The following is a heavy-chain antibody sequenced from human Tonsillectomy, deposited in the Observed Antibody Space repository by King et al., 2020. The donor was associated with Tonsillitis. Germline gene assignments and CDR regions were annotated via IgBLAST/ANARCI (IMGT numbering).Heavy chain of an antibody. D-gene: IGHD1-26*01. CDR3: AKGPWDLPLGEACDI. Sequence: EVQLVESGGGLVQPGGSLRVSCEASGFTFSSYAMSWVRQAPGKGLDWVSAISGSGGSTYYADSVKGRFTISRDNSKNTLYLQMNILRAEDTAVYYCAKGPWDLPLGEACDIWGQGTMVTVSA. J-gene: IGHJ3*02. V-gene: IGHV3-23*04. CDR1: GFTFSSYA. CDR2: ISGSGGST.